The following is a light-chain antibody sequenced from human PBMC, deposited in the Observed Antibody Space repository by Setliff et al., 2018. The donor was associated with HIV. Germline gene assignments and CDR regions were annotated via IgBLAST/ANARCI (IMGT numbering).Light chain of an antibody. Sequence: QSALTQPPSASGTPGQRVTISCSGSTSNIGSNIVNWYQQLPKTAPELLIYTNNQRPSGVPDRFSGSKSGTSASLAISGLQSEDEADYYCATWDDSLNGPVFGGGTKVTVL. CDR3: ATWDDSLNGPV. CDR2: TNN. V-gene: IGLV1-44*01. CDR1: TSNIGSNI. J-gene: IGLJ2*01.